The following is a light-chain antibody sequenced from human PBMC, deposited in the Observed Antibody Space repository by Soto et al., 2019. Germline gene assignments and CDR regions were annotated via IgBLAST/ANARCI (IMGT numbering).Light chain of an antibody. CDR1: QSVNSY. CDR3: QQYGSSPKT. CDR2: GAS. J-gene: IGKJ1*01. Sequence: EIVLTQSPATLSLSPGERATLSCRASQSVNSYLAWYQQKPGQAPRLLIFGASTRATGIPDRFSGSGSGTDSTLTISRVEPEDFAVYYCQQYGSSPKTFGQGTKVDIK. V-gene: IGKV3-20*01.